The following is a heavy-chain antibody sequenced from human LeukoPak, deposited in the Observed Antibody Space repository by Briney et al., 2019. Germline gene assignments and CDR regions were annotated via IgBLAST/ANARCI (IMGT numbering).Heavy chain of an antibody. V-gene: IGHV3-23*01. Sequence: GGSLRLSCAASGFTFSTYAMSWLRQAPGKGLEWVSTISVSGGSTYYADSVKGRFAISRDNSKNTLYLQMNSLRAEDTAVYYCAKDWVVVVVAATYFDYWGQGTLVTVSS. CDR2: ISVSGGST. D-gene: IGHD2-15*01. CDR3: AKDWVVVVVAATYFDY. CDR1: GFTFSTYA. J-gene: IGHJ4*02.